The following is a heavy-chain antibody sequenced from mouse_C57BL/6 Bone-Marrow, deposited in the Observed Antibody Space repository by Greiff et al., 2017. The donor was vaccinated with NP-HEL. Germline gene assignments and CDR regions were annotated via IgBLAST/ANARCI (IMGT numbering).Heavy chain of an antibody. CDR3: GRGAC. CDR2: IYPGDGDT. V-gene: IGHV1-80*01. J-gene: IGHJ3*01. Sequence: QVQLQQSGAELVKPGASVKISCKASGYEFSNYWMTWVKQRPGKGLEWIGQIYPGDGDTNSNGKFKDKATLTADKSSRTAYMKLSRLTSEDSAVYFCGRGACWGQGTLVTVSA. CDR1: GYEFSNYW.